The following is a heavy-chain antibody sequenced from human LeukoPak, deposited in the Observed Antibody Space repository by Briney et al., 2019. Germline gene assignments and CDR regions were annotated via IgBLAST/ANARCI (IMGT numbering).Heavy chain of an antibody. D-gene: IGHD1-26*01. CDR1: GGSFSGYY. V-gene: IGHV4-34*01. CDR2: INHSGST. CDR3: ASFGRSRELLRGVEFDY. J-gene: IGHJ4*02. Sequence: SETLSLTCAVYGGSFSGYYWSWIRQPPGKGLEWIGEINHSGSTNYNPSLKSRVTISVDTSNNQFSLKLSSVTAADTAVYYCASFGRSRELLRGVEFDYWGQGTLVTVSS.